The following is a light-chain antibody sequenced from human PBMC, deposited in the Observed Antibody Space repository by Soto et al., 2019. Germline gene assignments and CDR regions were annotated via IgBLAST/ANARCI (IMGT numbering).Light chain of an antibody. CDR2: DNN. J-gene: IGLJ2*01. V-gene: IGLV1-51*01. CDR1: GSNIGNNY. Sequence: QSVLTQPPSVSAAPGQRVTISCSGSGSNIGNNYVSWYQHLPGTAPQLLIYDNNKRPSGIPDRFYGSRSGTSATLDITGLQTGDEADYYCVTWDNNNNYVVFGGGTKLTVL. CDR3: VTWDNNNNYVV.